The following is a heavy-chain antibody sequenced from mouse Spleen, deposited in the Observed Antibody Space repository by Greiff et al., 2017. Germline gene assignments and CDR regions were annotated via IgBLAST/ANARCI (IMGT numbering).Heavy chain of an antibody. Sequence: SGAELVRPGASVTLSCKASGYTFTDYEMHWVKQTPVHGLEWIGAIDPETGGTAYNQKFKGKAILTADKSSSTAYMELRSLTSEDSAVYYCTLTGTTGDFDYWGQGTTLTVSS. CDR1: GYTFTDYE. V-gene: IGHV1-15*01. D-gene: IGHD4-1*01. CDR3: TLTGTTGDFDY. CDR2: IDPETGGT. J-gene: IGHJ2*01.